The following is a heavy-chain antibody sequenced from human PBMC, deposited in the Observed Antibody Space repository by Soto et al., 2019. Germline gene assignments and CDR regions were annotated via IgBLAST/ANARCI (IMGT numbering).Heavy chain of an antibody. J-gene: IGHJ6*02. D-gene: IGHD6-6*01. CDR2: IIPIFGTA. CDR1: GGTFSSYA. V-gene: IGHV1-69*13. CDR3: ARVPARIAARPEYYYYGMDV. Sequence: ASVKVSCKASGGTFSSYAISWVRQAPGQGLEWMGGIIPIFGTANYAQKFQGRVTITADESTSTAYMELSSLRSEDTAVYYCARVPARIAARPEYYYYGMDVWGQGTTVTVSS.